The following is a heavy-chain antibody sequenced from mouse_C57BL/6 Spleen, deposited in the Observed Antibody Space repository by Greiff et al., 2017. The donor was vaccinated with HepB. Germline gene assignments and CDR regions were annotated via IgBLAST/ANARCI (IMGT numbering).Heavy chain of an antibody. J-gene: IGHJ3*01. D-gene: IGHD2-4*01. CDR3: TRCPYDYDDGAWFAY. V-gene: IGHV1-15*01. CDR2: IDPETGGT. CDR1: GYTFTDYE. Sequence: VQLQQSGAELVRPGASVTLSCKASGYTFTDYEMHWVKQTPVHGLEWIGAIDPETGGTAYNQKFKGKAILTADKSSSTAYMELRSLTSEDSAVYYCTRCPYDYDDGAWFAYWGQGTLVTVSA.